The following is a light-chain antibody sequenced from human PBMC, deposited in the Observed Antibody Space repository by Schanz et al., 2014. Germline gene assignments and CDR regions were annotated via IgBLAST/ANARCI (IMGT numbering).Light chain of an antibody. CDR1: SSDVGSYNL. J-gene: IGLJ3*02. CDR3: GTWDGSLSGAV. V-gene: IGLV2-14*02. CDR2: DNN. Sequence: QSALTQPASVSGSPGQSITISCTGTSSDVGSYNLVSWYQQHPGKAPKLLIYDNNKRPSGIPDRFSGSKSGTSATLDITGLQAGDEAHFYCGTWDGSLSGAVFGGGTKLTVL.